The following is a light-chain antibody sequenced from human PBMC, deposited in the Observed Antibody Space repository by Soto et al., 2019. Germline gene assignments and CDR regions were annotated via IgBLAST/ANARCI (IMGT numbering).Light chain of an antibody. V-gene: IGLV2-14*01. CDR2: GVY. Sequence: QSALSEPASVSGSPGQSITISCTATSSDIAYYNYVSWYQHHPGKAPKLIIYGVYNRPSGVSNRFSGSKSGDTASLSISGLQAEDEADYYCISYSASSTPYVFGTGAKVTVL. CDR1: SSDIAYYNY. CDR3: ISYSASSTPYV. J-gene: IGLJ1*01.